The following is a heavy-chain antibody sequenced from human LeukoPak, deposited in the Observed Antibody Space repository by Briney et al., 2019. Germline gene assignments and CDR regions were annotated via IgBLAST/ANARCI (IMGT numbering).Heavy chain of an antibody. J-gene: IGHJ4*02. D-gene: IGHD2-2*02. V-gene: IGHV3-33*01. Sequence: GRSLRLSCAASGFTFSSYGMYWVRQAPGKGLEWVAIISYDGSNKDYADSVKGRFTISRDNSKNTLYLQMNSLRAEDTAVYYCAGYKPFWYFDYWGQGTPVTVSS. CDR2: ISYDGSNK. CDR1: GFTFSSYG. CDR3: AGYKPFWYFDY.